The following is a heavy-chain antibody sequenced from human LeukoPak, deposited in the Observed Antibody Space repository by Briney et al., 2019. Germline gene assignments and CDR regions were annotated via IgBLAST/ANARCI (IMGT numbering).Heavy chain of an antibody. Sequence: SQTLSLTCTVSGGSFSSGDYYWSWLRQHPGRGREWIGYIYYSGSTYYNPSLESRVTISVDTSKNEFSLKLSSVTAADTAVYYCARVDYYGSGNYFDYWGQGALVTVSS. V-gene: IGHV4-31*03. D-gene: IGHD3-10*01. J-gene: IGHJ4*02. CDR2: IYYSGST. CDR1: GGSFSSGDYY. CDR3: ARVDYYGSGNYFDY.